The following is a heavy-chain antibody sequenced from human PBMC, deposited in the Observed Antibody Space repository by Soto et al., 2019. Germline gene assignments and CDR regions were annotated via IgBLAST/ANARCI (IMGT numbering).Heavy chain of an antibody. CDR3: ARVIITVIVVVIHNGMDV. CDR1: GGSFSGYY. CDR2: INHSGST. J-gene: IGHJ6*02. Sequence: PSETLSLTCAVYGGSFSGYYWSWIRQPPGKGLEWIGEINHSGSTNYNPSLKSRVTISVDTSKNQFSLKLSSVTAADTAVYYCARVIITVIVVVIHNGMDVWGQGTTVTVSS. D-gene: IGHD3-22*01. V-gene: IGHV4-34*01.